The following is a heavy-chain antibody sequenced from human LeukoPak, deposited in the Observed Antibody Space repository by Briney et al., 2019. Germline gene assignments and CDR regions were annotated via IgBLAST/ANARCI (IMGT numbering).Heavy chain of an antibody. CDR1: DYSISSGYY. J-gene: IGHJ6*02. CDR3: AREGSYVGDYYYYGLDV. CDR2: FHHSGIS. D-gene: IGHD1-26*01. Sequence: SETLSLTCTVSDYSISSGYYWGWIRQPAGKGLEWIGSFHHSGISYYNPSLKSRVTISVGTSKNQFSLKLTSVTAADTAVYYCAREGSYVGDYYYYGLDVWGQGTTVTVSS. V-gene: IGHV4-38-2*02.